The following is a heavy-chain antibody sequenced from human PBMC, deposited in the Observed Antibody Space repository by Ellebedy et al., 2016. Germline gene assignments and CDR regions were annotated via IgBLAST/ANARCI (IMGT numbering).Heavy chain of an antibody. CDR1: GFTFSNNW. J-gene: IGHJ4*02. CDR3: APNPLSGNHYAGELDN. CDR2: INSDGSIT. D-gene: IGHD3-10*01. V-gene: IGHV3-74*01. Sequence: GESLKISCAASGFTFSNNWMHWVRQAPGKGLAWLSRINSDGSITDYADSVKGRFTISRDNAKNTVYLQMDSLRAEDTALYYCAPNPLSGNHYAGELDNWGQGILVTVSS.